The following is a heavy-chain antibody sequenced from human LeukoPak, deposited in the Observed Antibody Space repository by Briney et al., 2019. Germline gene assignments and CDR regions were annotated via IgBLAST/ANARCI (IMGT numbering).Heavy chain of an antibody. CDR3: ARDIPIDY. J-gene: IGHJ4*02. CDR1: GGSISSYC. Sequence: SETLSLTCTVSGGSISSYCWSWIRQPPGKGLEWIGYIYYSGSTNYNPSLKSRVTISVDTSKNQFSLKLSSVTAADTAVYYCARDIPIDYWGQGTLVTVSS. CDR2: IYYSGST. V-gene: IGHV4-59*01.